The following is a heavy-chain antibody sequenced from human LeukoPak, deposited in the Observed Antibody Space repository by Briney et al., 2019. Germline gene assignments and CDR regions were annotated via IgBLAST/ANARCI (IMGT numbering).Heavy chain of an antibody. CDR1: GFTFSSYG. Sequence: PGGSLRLSCAASGFTFSSYGMSWVRQAPGKGLEWVSAISGSGGSTYYADSVKGRFTISRDNSKNTLYLQMNSLRAEDTAVYYCARGVMVTRAFDIWGQGTMVTVSS. V-gene: IGHV3-23*01. D-gene: IGHD5-18*01. J-gene: IGHJ3*02. CDR3: ARGVMVTRAFDI. CDR2: ISGSGGST.